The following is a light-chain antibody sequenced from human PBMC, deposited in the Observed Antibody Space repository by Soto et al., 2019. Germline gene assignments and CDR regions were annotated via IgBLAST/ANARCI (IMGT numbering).Light chain of an antibody. Sequence: MVLTQSPGTLSLSPGDKATLSCRASQSVSSNYLAWYQQKPGQAPRLLIYYAYRRTTGIPDRFSGSGSGTDFTLTISRLEPEDFAVYYCQQYGNSPITFGQGTRLEIK. CDR1: QSVSSNY. CDR3: QQYGNSPIT. J-gene: IGKJ5*01. V-gene: IGKV3-20*01. CDR2: YAY.